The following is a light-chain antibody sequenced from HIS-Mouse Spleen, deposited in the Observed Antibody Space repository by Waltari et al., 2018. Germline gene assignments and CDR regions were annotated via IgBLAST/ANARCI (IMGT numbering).Light chain of an antibody. Sequence: QSALTPPASVSGSPGQSITIPCPVPSSDVGGYNYVSWYQQQQQLMIYDVSNRPSGVSNRFSGSKSGNTASLTISGLQAEDEADYYCSSYTSSSTWVFGGGTKLTVL. J-gene: IGLJ3*02. CDR1: SSDVGGYNY. CDR2: DVS. V-gene: IGLV2-14*03. CDR3: SSYTSSSTWV.